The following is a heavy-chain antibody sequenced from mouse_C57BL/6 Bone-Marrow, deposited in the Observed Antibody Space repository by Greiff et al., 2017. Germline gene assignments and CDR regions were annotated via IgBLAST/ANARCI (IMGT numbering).Heavy chain of an antibody. CDR2: IDPSDSYT. CDR1: GYTFTSYW. J-gene: IGHJ2*01. Sequence: QVHVKQPGAELVMPGASVKLSCKASGYTFTSYWMHWVKQRPGQGLEWIGEIDPSDSYTNYNQKFQGKSTLTVDKSSSTAYMQLSSLTSEDSAVYYCAREITTVVAYYFDYWGQGTTLTVSS. D-gene: IGHD1-1*01. V-gene: IGHV1-69*01. CDR3: AREITTVVAYYFDY.